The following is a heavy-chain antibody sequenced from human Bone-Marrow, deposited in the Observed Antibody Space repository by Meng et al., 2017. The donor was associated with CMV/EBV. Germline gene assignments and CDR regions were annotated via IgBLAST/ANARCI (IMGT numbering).Heavy chain of an antibody. CDR1: GFTFSSYG. V-gene: IGHV3-30*02. Sequence: GESLKISCAASGFTFSSYGMHWVRQAPGKGLEWVAFIRYDGSNKYYADSVKGRFTISRDNSKNTLYLQMNSLRAEDTAVYYCVTPFLVTPNYWGQGTLVTVSS. D-gene: IGHD4-23*01. CDR2: IRYDGSNK. CDR3: VTPFLVTPNY. J-gene: IGHJ1*01.